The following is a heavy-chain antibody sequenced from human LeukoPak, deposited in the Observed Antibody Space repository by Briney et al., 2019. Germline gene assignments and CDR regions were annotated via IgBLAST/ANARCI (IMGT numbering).Heavy chain of an antibody. D-gene: IGHD2-2*02. CDR3: ARDRAHCSSTSCYTYTWFDP. Sequence: WAPVKVSCKASGYTFTSYYMHWVRQAPGQGLEWMGIINPSGGSTSYAQKFQGRVTMTRDTSTSTVYMELSSLRSEDTAVYYWARDRAHCSSTSCYTYTWFDPWGQGTLVTVSS. J-gene: IGHJ5*02. V-gene: IGHV1-46*01. CDR1: GYTFTSYY. CDR2: INPSGGST.